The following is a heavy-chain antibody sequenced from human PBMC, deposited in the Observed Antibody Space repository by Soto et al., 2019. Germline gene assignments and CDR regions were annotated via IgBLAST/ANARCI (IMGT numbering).Heavy chain of an antibody. CDR1: GYTFTGYY. V-gene: IGHV1-2*02. CDR3: ARVGITGTTFSV. J-gene: IGHJ4*02. CDR2: INPNSGGP. Sequence: QVQLVQSGAEVKTPGASVKVSCKASGYTFTGYYMHWVRQAPGQGLEWMGWINPNSGGPNYAQKFQGRVTMTRDTAISTAYMELSRLRSDDPAVYYCARVGITGTTFSVWGQGTLVTVSS. D-gene: IGHD1-7*01.